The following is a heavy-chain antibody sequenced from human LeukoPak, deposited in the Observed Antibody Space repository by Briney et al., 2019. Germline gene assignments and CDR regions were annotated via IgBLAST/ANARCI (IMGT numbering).Heavy chain of an antibody. Sequence: PGGSRRFSFTASGSTSGHNDMTWCRQAPGKGLEWVSYISTGGNYIKDADSVKGRFTISRDNAKNSLFLQMNSLRVEDTAVYYCPRPKTISSSHRLSSLWRRGRLVTVSS. V-gene: IGHV3-11*03. J-gene: IGHJ2*01. CDR2: ISTGGNYI. D-gene: IGHD6-6*01. CDR3: PRPKTISSSHRLSSL. CDR1: GSTSGHND.